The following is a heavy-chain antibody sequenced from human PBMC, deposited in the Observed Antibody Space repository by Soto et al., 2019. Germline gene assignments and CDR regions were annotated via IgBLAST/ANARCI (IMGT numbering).Heavy chain of an antibody. CDR2: IVVGSGNT. V-gene: IGHV1-58*02. Sequence: ASVKVSCKASGFTFTSSAMQWVRQARGQRFEWIGWIVVGSGNTNYAQKFQERVTITRDMSTSTAYMELSSLRSEDTAVYYCAADYQYDFWSGSAAFDIWGQGTMVTVSS. D-gene: IGHD3-3*01. J-gene: IGHJ3*02. CDR3: AADYQYDFWSGSAAFDI. CDR1: GFTFTSSA.